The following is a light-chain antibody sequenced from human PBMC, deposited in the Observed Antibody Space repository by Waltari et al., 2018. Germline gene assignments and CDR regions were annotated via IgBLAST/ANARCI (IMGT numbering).Light chain of an antibody. J-gene: IGLJ2*01. Sequence: QSALTQPASVSGSPGPSIAISCSGTISYVGGYHFFSWYHTQPAKAPKTMIYDVTKRHSGVSDRFSGSKSGNTASLTISGLQAEDEGDYYCGSYRYGSSLVFGGGTRLTVL. CDR2: DVT. CDR3: GSYRYGSSLV. CDR1: ISYVGGYHF. V-gene: IGLV2-14*03.